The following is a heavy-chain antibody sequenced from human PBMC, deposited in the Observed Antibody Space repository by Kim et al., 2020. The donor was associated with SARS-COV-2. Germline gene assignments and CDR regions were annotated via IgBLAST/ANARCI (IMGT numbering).Heavy chain of an antibody. V-gene: IGHV4-31*03. CDR3: ARVGYFDWLYPLY. D-gene: IGHD3-9*01. CDR2: IYYSGST. Sequence: SETLSLTFTVSGGSISSGGYYWSWIRQHPGKGLEWIGYIYYSGSTYYNPSLKSRVTISVDTSKNQFSLKLSSVTAADTAVYYCARVGYFDWLYPLYWGQGTLVTVSS. J-gene: IGHJ4*02. CDR1: GGSISSGGYY.